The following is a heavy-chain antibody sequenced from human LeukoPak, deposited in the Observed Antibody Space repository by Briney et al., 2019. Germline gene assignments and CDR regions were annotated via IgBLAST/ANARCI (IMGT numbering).Heavy chain of an antibody. CDR3: ANERLQYFVD. J-gene: IGHJ4*02. V-gene: IGHV3-30-3*02. CDR1: GFAFSSYA. D-gene: IGHD3-9*01. CDR2: VSYDGGSK. Sequence: GGSLRLSCAASGFAFSSYAMQWVRQGPGKGLEWVALVSYDGGSKYYADSVKGRITISRDSTKNSLHLQMNSLTTEDTAFYYCANERLQYFVDWGRGTLVTVSS.